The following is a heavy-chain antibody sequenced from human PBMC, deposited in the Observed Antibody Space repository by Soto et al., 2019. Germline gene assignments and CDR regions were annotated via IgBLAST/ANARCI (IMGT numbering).Heavy chain of an antibody. CDR2: MNPNSGNT. J-gene: IGHJ6*03. CDR3: ARDISSTIQFYYYYMDV. D-gene: IGHD2-2*01. Sequence: ASVKVSCKASGYTFTSYGISWVRQAPGQGLEWMGWMNPNSGNTGYAQKIQGRVTMTRNTSISTAYMELSSLRSEDTAVYYCARDISSTIQFYYYYMDVWGKGTTVTVSS. CDR1: GYTFTSYG. V-gene: IGHV1-8*02.